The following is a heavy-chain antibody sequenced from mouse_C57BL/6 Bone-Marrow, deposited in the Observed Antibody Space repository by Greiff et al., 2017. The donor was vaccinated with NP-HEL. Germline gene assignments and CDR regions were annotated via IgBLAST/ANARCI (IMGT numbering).Heavy chain of an antibody. CDR2: ISDGGSYT. CDR1: GFTFSSYA. J-gene: IGHJ3*01. V-gene: IGHV5-4*01. D-gene: IGHD2-2*01. Sequence: EVMLVESGGGLVKPGGSLKLSCAASGFTFSSYAMSWVRQTPEKRLEWVATISDGGSYTYYPDNVKGRFTISRDNAKNNLYLQMSHLKSEDTAMYYCAREPRGYDVSSFAYWGQGTLVTVSA. CDR3: AREPRGYDVSSFAY.